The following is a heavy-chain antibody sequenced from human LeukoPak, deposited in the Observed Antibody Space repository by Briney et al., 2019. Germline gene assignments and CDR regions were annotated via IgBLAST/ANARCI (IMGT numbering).Heavy chain of an antibody. D-gene: IGHD3-3*01. V-gene: IGHV3-11*05. CDR1: GFTFSDYY. CDR3: ARDGEEGYYDFWSGTIYNWFDP. Sequence: PGGSLRLSCAASGFTFSDYYMNWIRQAPGKGLEWVSYISSSSGYTNYADSLKGRFTISRDNAKNSLYPQMNSLRAEDTAVYYCARDGEEGYYDFWSGTIYNWFDPWGQGTLVTVSS. J-gene: IGHJ5*02. CDR2: ISSSSGYT.